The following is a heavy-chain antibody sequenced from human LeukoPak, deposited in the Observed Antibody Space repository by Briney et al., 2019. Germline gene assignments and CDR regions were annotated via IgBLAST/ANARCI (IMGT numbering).Heavy chain of an antibody. Sequence: SETLSLTCTVSGGSISGYYWNWIRQPPGKGLEWIGCVYYSGGTNYSPSLKSRVTISVDTSQSQLSLKVTSVTAAGTAVYYCARRYGFWSDSPPDVFVIWGQGTMVTVSS. D-gene: IGHD3-3*01. V-gene: IGHV4-59*08. J-gene: IGHJ3*02. CDR3: ARRYGFWSDSPPDVFVI. CDR2: VYYSGGT. CDR1: GGSISGYY.